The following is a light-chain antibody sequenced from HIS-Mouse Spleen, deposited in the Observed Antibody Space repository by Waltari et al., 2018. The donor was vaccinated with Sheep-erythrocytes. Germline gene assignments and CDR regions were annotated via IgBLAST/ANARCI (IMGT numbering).Light chain of an antibody. CDR3: CSCAGSSTPGV. Sequence: QSALTQPASVSGSPGQSITISCTGTSSDVGSYNLVSWYQQHPGKAPTLMIYEGSKRASGVYILISGSTCGNTAFLTMSGVQAEDADDYYCCSCAGSSTPGVFGGGTKLTVL. CDR1: SSDVGSYNL. CDR2: EGS. V-gene: IGLV2-23*01. J-gene: IGLJ3*02.